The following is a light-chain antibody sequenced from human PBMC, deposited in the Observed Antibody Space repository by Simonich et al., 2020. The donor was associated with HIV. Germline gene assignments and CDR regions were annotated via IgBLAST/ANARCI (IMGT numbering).Light chain of an antibody. CDR3: CSYAGSTTLV. Sequence: QSALPQPASVSGSPGQSITISCTGTSSDVGSYYLVSWYQQNPGKAPKLRIFEVSKRPSGVSNRFSGSKSGNTASLTISGLQAEDEADYYCCSYAGSTTLVFGGGTKLTVL. CDR2: EVS. J-gene: IGLJ3*02. CDR1: SSDVGSYYL. V-gene: IGLV2-23*02.